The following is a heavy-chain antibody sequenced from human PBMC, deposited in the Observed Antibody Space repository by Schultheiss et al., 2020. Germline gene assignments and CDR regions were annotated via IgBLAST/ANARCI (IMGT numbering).Heavy chain of an antibody. V-gene: IGHV2-5*08. Sequence: SGPTLVKPTQTLTLTCTFSGFSLSTSGMCVSWIRQPPGKALEWLALIDWDDDKRYSPSLKSRLTITKDTSKNQVVLTMTNMDPVDTATYYCARILEYSSSLGWFDPWGQGTLVTVPS. D-gene: IGHD6-6*01. CDR1: GFSLSTSGMC. CDR2: IDWDDDK. CDR3: ARILEYSSSLGWFDP. J-gene: IGHJ5*02.